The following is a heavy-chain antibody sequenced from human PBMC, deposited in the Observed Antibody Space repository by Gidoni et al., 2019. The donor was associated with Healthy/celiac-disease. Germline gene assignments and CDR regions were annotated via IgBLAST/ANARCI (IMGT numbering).Heavy chain of an antibody. CDR3: ARSSIAAAGTDY. J-gene: IGHJ4*02. Sequence: QVQLQESGPGLVTPSETLSLTCTVSGGSISSYYWRWIRQPPGKGLEWIGYIYYSGSTNYNPSLKSRVTISVDTSKNQFSLKLSSVTAADTAVYYCARSSIAAAGTDYWGQGTLVTVSS. V-gene: IGHV4-59*01. CDR1: GGSISSYY. D-gene: IGHD6-13*01. CDR2: IYYSGST.